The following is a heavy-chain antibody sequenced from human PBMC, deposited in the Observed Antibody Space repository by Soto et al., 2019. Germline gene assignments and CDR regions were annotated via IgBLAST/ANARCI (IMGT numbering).Heavy chain of an antibody. J-gene: IGHJ4*02. CDR2: INPNSGAT. D-gene: IGHD3-16*01. V-gene: IGHV1-2*02. Sequence: ASVKVSCKASGYTFTGYYLHWVRQAPGRGLEWMGWINPNSGATNHAQKFQGRVTMARDKSISTAYLEMSRLTSDDTAVYYCARDAVSTIGDFDYWGQGTLVTVS. CDR3: ARDAVSTIGDFDY. CDR1: GYTFTGYY.